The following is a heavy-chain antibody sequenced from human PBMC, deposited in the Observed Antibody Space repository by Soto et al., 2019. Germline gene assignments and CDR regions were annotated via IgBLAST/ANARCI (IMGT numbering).Heavy chain of an antibody. CDR2: ISSNGGST. Sequence: GGSLRLSCAASGFTFSSYAMHWVRQAPGKGLEYVSAISSNGGSTYYANSVKGRFTISRDNSKNTLYLQMGSLRAEDMAVYYCARGYDFWSGYPNWFDPWGQGTLFTVSS. CDR1: GFTFSSYA. CDR3: ARGYDFWSGYPNWFDP. D-gene: IGHD3-3*01. V-gene: IGHV3-64*01. J-gene: IGHJ5*02.